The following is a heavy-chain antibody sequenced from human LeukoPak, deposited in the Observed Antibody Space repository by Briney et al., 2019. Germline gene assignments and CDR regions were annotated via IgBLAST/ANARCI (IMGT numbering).Heavy chain of an antibody. CDR1: GGTFSSYA. V-gene: IGHV1-69*13. CDR2: IIPIFGTA. CDR3: ARDQRESVGLRD. D-gene: IGHD3-10*01. J-gene: IGHJ4*02. Sequence: GASVKVSCKASGGTFSSYAISWVRQTPGQGLEWMGGIIPIFGTANYAQKFQGRVTITADESTSTAYMELSSLRSEDTAVYYCARDQRESVGLRDWGQGTLVTVSS.